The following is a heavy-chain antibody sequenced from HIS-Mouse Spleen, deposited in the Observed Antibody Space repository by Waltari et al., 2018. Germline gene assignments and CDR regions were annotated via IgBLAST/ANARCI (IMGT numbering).Heavy chain of an antibody. D-gene: IGHD6-13*01. CDR2: IYYSGST. J-gene: IGHJ2*01. CDR3: AREIPYSSSWYDWYFDL. Sequence: QLQLQESGPGLVKPSETLSLTRTVSGGSISSSSSYWGWIRQPPGKGLEWIGSIYYSGSTYYNPSLKSRVTISVDTSKNQFSLKLSSVTAADTAVYYCAREIPYSSSWYDWYFDLWGRGTLVTVSS. V-gene: IGHV4-39*07. CDR1: GGSISSSSSY.